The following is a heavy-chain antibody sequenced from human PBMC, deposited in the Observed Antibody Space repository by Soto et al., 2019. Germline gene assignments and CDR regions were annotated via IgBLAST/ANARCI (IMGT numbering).Heavy chain of an antibody. Sequence: QLQLQESGPGLVKPSETLSLTCTVSGGSISSSSYYWGWIRQPPGKGLEWIGSIYYSGSTYYNPSLKSRVTISVDTSKNQFSLKLSSVTAADTAAYYCARPYCSGGSCYDAFDIWGQGTMVTVSS. CDR3: ARPYCSGGSCYDAFDI. D-gene: IGHD2-15*01. J-gene: IGHJ3*02. V-gene: IGHV4-39*01. CDR1: GGSISSSSYY. CDR2: IYYSGST.